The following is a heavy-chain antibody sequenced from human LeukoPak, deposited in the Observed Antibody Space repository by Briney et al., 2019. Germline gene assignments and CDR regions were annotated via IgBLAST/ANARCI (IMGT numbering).Heavy chain of an antibody. V-gene: IGHV1-8*01. CDR3: ARGGSAIAAAGRQDCFDP. D-gene: IGHD6-13*01. CDR1: GYTFTSYD. J-gene: IGHJ5*02. CDR2: MNPNSGNT. Sequence: ASVKVSCKASGYTFTSYDINWVRQATGQGLEWMGWMNPNSGNTGYAQKFQGRVTITRNTSISTAYMELSSLRSEDTAVYYCARGGSAIAAAGRQDCFDPWGQGTLVTVSS.